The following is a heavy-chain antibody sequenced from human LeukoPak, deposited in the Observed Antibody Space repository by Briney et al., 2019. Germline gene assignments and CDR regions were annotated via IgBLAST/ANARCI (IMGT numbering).Heavy chain of an antibody. D-gene: IGHD2-15*01. CDR3: ARDRGYCSGGSSYSLSHQQYYFDY. J-gene: IGHJ4*02. Sequence: SVKVSCKASGGTFSSYAISWVRQAPGQGLEWMGGIIPIFGTANYAQKFQGRVTITTDESTSTAYMELSSLRSEDTAVYYCARDRGYCSGGSSYSLSHQQYYFDYWGQGTLVTVSS. CDR2: IIPIFGTA. CDR1: GGTFSSYA. V-gene: IGHV1-69*05.